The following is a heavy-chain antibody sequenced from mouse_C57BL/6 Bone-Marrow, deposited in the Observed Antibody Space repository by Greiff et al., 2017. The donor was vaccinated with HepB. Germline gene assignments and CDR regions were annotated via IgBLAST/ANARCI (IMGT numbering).Heavy chain of an antibody. D-gene: IGHD1-1*01. J-gene: IGHJ2*01. CDR3: ARRPAYYAPFDY. CDR1: GYTFTDYY. CDR2: INPNNGGT. V-gene: IGHV1-26*01. Sequence: EVQLQQSGPELVKPGASVKISCKASGYTFTDYYMNWVKQSHGKGLEWIGDINPNNGGTSYNQKFKGKATLTVDKSSSTAYMELRSLTSEDSAVYYCARRPAYYAPFDYWGQGTTLTVSS.